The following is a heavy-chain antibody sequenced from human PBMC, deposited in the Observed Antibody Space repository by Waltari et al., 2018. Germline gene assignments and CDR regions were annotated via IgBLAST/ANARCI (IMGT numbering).Heavy chain of an antibody. D-gene: IGHD2-21*01. Sequence: QVQLQESGPAVVKPSEILSLTCAVSGGSISGGYGWSWIPQAPGKGLEWIGSLYGSSGSTYYNPPLKSRVTISKDTSKNQLSLKLSSVTAADTAVYYCARVAGVIIPFDYWGQGVLVTVSS. CDR1: GGSISGGYG. CDR2: LYGSSGST. CDR3: ARVAGVIIPFDY. J-gene: IGHJ4*02. V-gene: IGHV4-38-2*01.